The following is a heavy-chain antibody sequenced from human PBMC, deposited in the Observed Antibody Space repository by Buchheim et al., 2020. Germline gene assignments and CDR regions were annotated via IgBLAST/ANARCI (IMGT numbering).Heavy chain of an antibody. CDR1: GGIFSSYT. J-gene: IGHJ4*02. V-gene: IGHV1-69*08. Sequence: QVQLVQSGAEVKKPGSSVKVSCKASGGIFSSYTISWVRQAPGQGLEWMGRIIPILGIANYAQKFQGRVTITADKSTSTAYMKLSSLRSEDTAVYYCAREVITMVRASGYFDYWGQGTL. D-gene: IGHD3-10*01. CDR3: AREVITMVRASGYFDY. CDR2: IIPILGIA.